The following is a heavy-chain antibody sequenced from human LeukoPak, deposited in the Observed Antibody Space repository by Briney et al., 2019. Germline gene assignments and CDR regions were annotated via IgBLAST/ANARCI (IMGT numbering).Heavy chain of an antibody. J-gene: IGHJ4*02. CDR3: AKDLKEGRYYFDY. CDR2: ISGSGGST. CDR1: GFTFSSHA. Sequence: PGGSLRLSCAASGFTFSSHAMSWVRQAPGKGLEWVSAISGSGGSTYYADSVKGRFTISRDNSKNTLYLQMNSLRAEDTAVYYCAKDLKEGRYYFDYWGQGTLVTVSS. V-gene: IGHV3-23*01.